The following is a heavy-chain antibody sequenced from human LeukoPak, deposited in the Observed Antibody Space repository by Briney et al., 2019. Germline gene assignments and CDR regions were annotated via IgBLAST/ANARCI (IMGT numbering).Heavy chain of an antibody. J-gene: IGHJ4*02. CDR3: ARNTRVTRAFDY. V-gene: IGHV4-4*08. CDR1: DDSISRYY. CDR2: IYTSGST. D-gene: IGHD4-23*01. Sequence: SETLSLTCTVSDDSISRYYWSWIRQPPGKGLEWIGRIYTSGSTNYNPSLKSRVTISVDTSKNQFSLKLSSVTAADTAVYYCARNTRVTRAFDYWGQGTLVTVSS.